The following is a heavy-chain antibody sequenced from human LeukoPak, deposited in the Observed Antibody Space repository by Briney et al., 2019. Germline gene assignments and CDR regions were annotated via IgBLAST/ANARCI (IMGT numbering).Heavy chain of an antibody. J-gene: IGHJ6*03. CDR1: GGTFSSYA. V-gene: IGHV1-69*05. D-gene: IGHD3-22*01. CDR2: IIPIFGTA. CDR3: ARGHNSGYDMYYYDAYYYYYMDV. Sequence: SVKVSCKASGGTFSSYAISWVRQAPGQGLEWMGGIIPIFGTANYAQKFQGRVTITTDESTSTAYMELSSLRSEDTAVYYCARGHNSGYDMYYYDAYYYYYMDVWGKGTTVTVSS.